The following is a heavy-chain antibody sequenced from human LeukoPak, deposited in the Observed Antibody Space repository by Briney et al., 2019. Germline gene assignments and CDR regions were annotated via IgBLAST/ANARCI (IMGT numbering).Heavy chain of an antibody. CDR1: GFTFSSYA. CDR2: ISYDGSNK. V-gene: IGHV3-30-3*01. D-gene: IGHD2-15*01. Sequence: GRSLRLSCAASGFTFSSYAMHWVHQAPGKGLEWVAVISYDGSNKYYADSVKGRFTISRDNSKNTLYLQMNSLRAEDTAVYYCARDQDIVVVVAATGPGAFDYWGQGTLVTVSS. J-gene: IGHJ4*02. CDR3: ARDQDIVVVVAATGPGAFDY.